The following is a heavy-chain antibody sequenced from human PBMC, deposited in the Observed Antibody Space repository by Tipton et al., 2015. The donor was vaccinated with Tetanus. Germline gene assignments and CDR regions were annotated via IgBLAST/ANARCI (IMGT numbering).Heavy chain of an antibody. CDR2: INAGNGNT. V-gene: IGHV1-3*01. J-gene: IGHJ5*02. D-gene: IGHD1-7*01. CDR3: ARGVTGTTAWFDP. Sequence: QLVQSGAEVKKPGASVKVSCKASGYTFTSYAIHWVRQAPGQRLEWMGWINAGNGNTKYSQKFQGRVTITSDTSASTGYMELSSLRAEDTALYYCARGVTGTTAWFDPWGQGTLVTVSS. CDR1: GYTFTSYA.